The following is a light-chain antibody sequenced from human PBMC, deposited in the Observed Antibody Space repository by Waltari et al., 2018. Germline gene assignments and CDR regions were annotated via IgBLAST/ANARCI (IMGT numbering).Light chain of an antibody. Sequence: EKVLTQSPGTLSLSTGEGATRPCRASQSVSSSYLAWYQKKPGQAPRLLIYGASSRANGIPDRFSGSGSGTYFTLTISRLEPEDSAVYYCQHYGSSLYTFGQGTKLEI. CDR1: QSVSSSY. CDR3: QHYGSSLYT. CDR2: GAS. J-gene: IGKJ2*01. V-gene: IGKV3-20*01.